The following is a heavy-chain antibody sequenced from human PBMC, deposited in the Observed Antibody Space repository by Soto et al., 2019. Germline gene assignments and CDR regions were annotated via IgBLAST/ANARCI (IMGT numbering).Heavy chain of an antibody. J-gene: IGHJ4*02. CDR3: EIPYYCSSTSCYHNDY. D-gene: IGHD2-2*01. CDR1: GYTFTSYA. CDR2: INAGNGNT. V-gene: IGHV1-3*01. Sequence: ASVKVSCKASGYTFTSYAMHWVRQAPGQRLEWMGWINAGNGNTKYSQKFQGRVTITRDTSASTAYTELSSLRSEDTAVYYCEIPYYCSSTSCYHNDYWGQGTLVTVSS.